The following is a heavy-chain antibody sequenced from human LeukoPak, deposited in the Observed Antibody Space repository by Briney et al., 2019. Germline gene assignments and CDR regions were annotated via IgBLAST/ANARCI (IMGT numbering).Heavy chain of an antibody. V-gene: IGHV3-23*01. J-gene: IGHJ4*02. CDR3: ARWVVMVYATAFDY. Sequence: AGSLILSCAAAAFTFSSYAMSWVRQAQGKGMEWVSAISGSGGSTYYADSGKGRFTIARDNSKNTLYLQMNSLRAEDTAVYYCARWVVMVYATAFDYWGQGTLVTVSS. D-gene: IGHD2-8*01. CDR1: AFTFSSYA. CDR2: ISGSGGST.